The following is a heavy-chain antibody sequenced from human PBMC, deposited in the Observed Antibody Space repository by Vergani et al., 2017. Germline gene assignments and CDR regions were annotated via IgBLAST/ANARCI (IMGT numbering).Heavy chain of an antibody. Sequence: QMQLVQSGPEVKKPGTSVNVSCKASGFTFTTSAVPWVRQPRGQRLEWLGWIVVGNGNTNYAQKFQERVTITRDMSTSTAYMELSSLRSEDTAVYYCAADPNDYGDYVWYFDLWGRGTLVTVSS. CDR2: IVVGNGNT. D-gene: IGHD4-17*01. J-gene: IGHJ2*01. CDR3: AADPNDYGDYVWYFDL. CDR1: GFTFTTSA. V-gene: IGHV1-58*01.